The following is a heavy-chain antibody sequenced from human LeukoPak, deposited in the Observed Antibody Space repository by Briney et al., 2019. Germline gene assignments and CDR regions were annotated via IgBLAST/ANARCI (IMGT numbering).Heavy chain of an antibody. CDR3: ARDAPGDSSSWQLEYYFDY. V-gene: IGHV1-18*01. CDR2: ISAYNGNT. Sequence: ASVKVSCKASGYTFTSYGISWVRQAPGQGLEWMGWISAYNGNTNYAQKLQGRVTMTTDTSTSTAYMELRSLRSDDTAVYYCARDAPGDSSSWQLEYYFDYWGQGTLVTVSS. J-gene: IGHJ4*02. D-gene: IGHD6-13*01. CDR1: GYTFTSYG.